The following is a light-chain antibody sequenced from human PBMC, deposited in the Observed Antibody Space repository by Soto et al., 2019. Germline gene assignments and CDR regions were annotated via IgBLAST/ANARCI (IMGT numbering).Light chain of an antibody. CDR2: WAS. Sequence: DIVMTQSPDSLAVSLGERATINCKSSQSVLHSSNNKNYLAWYQQKPGQPPKLLIYWASTRESGVPDRFSGSGSGTEFTLSISSLQAEDVAVYYCQQYYSPWTFGQGTKVEIK. J-gene: IGKJ1*01. CDR1: QSVLHSSNNKNY. CDR3: QQYYSPWT. V-gene: IGKV4-1*01.